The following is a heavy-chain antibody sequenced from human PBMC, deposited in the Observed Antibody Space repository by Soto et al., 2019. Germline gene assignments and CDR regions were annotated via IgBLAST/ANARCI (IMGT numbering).Heavy chain of an antibody. J-gene: IGHJ6*02. D-gene: IGHD1-26*01. CDR2: IIPIFGTA. CDR1: GGTFSNYA. Sequence: QVQLVQSGAEVKKPGSSVKVSCKASGGTFSNYAITWVRQAPGQRLEWMGGIIPIFGTANYAQKFQGRVTITADESTSTAYMELSSLRSEDTAVYYCATRSNSVPLYYYGMDVWGQGTTVTVSS. CDR3: ATRSNSVPLYYYGMDV. V-gene: IGHV1-69*12.